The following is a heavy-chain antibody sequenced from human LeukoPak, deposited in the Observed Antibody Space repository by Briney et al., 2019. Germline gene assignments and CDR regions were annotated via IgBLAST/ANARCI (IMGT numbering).Heavy chain of an antibody. CDR3: PRVTPSFAHSCFDP. CDR2: IYYSGST. J-gene: IGHJ5*02. CDR1: GRPISIYY. D-gene: IGHD2-21*02. V-gene: IGHV4-59*04. Sequence: SDTLSLTCTVSGRPISIYYWIWIRQPPGKGLEWITYIYYSGSTEYNPSLKSQAPMSVDTSKKQFTLKPHSVTAADTAVSYCPRVTPSFAHSCFDPWGQGTLVTVSS.